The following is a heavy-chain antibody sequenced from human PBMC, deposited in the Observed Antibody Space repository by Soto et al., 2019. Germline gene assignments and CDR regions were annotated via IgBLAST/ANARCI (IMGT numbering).Heavy chain of an antibody. V-gene: IGHV3-21*01. CDR2: ISSSSSYI. CDR1: GFTFSSYS. J-gene: IGHJ4*02. CDR3: AKDRGSSWLRLLVL. D-gene: IGHD5-12*01. Sequence: GGSLRLSCAASGFTFSSYSMNWVRQAPGKGLEWVSSISSSSSYIYYADSVKGRFTISRDNAKNSLYLQMNSLRAEDTAVYYWAKDRGSSWLRLLVLWGQGTLVTVSS.